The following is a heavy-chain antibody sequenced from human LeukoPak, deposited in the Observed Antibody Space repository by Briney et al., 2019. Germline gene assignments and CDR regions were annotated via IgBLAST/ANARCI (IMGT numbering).Heavy chain of an antibody. CDR2: ISGSGGST. D-gene: IGHD3-9*01. Sequence: GGSLRLSCAASGFTFSSYALSWVRQAPGKGLEWVSAISGSGGSTYYADSVKGRFTISRDNTKNTLYLQMNSLRAEVAAVYYCAKDQPYDILTGYYIYWGQGTLVTVSS. CDR3: AKDQPYDILTGYYIY. CDR1: GFTFSSYA. J-gene: IGHJ4*02. V-gene: IGHV3-23*01.